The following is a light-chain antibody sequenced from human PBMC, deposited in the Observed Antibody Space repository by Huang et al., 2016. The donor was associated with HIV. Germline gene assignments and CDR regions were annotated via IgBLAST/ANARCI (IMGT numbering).Light chain of an antibody. CDR3: LQYLNSPSLT. J-gene: IGKJ4*01. V-gene: IGKV3-20*01. CDR2: GAF. CDR1: QSVGSL. Sequence: DIVLTQSPGSLSLSPGEPASLSCRASQSVGSLLAWYQQKPGQAPRLLIYGAFLRATGIPDRFIGSGSGTDFTLTIRGLEPEDSATYYCLQYLNSPSLTFGGGTKVEIK.